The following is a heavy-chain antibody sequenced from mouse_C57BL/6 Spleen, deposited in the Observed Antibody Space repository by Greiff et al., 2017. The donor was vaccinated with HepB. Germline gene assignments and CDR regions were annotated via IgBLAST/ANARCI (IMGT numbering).Heavy chain of an antibody. CDR1: GFSFNTYA. D-gene: IGHD1-1*01. CDR2: IRSKSNNYAT. V-gene: IGHV10-1*01. J-gene: IGHJ4*01. Sequence: EVQLVESGGGLVQPKGSLKLSCAASGFSFNTYAMNWVRQAPGKGLEWVARIRSKSNNYATYYADSVKDRFTISRDDSESMLYLQMNNLKTEDTARYYCVRHRDYCSSDAMDYWGQGTSVTVSS. CDR3: VRHRDYCSSDAMDY.